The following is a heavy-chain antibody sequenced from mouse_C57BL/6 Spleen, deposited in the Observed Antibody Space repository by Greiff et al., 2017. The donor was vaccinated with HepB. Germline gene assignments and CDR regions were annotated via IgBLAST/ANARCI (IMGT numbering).Heavy chain of an antibody. D-gene: IGHD4-1*01. CDR2: IYPGDGDT. CDR3: ARHLGAMDY. J-gene: IGHJ4*01. CDR1: GYAFSSSW. V-gene: IGHV1-82*01. Sequence: VQLQQSGPELVKPGASVKISCKASGYAFSSSWMNWVKQRPGKGLEWIGRIYPGDGDTNYNGKFKGKATLTADKSSSTAYMQLSSLTSEDSAVYFCARHLGAMDYWGQGTSVTVSS.